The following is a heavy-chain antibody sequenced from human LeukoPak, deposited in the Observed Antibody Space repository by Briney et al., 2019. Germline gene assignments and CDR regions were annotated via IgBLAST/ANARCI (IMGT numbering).Heavy chain of an antibody. CDR3: ARARFTMIVVVRGNYFDY. D-gene: IGHD3-22*01. V-gene: IGHV4-34*01. CDR1: GGSFSGYY. CDR2: INHSGST. Sequence: PSGTLSLTCAVYGGSFSGYYWSWIRQPPGKGLEWIGEINHSGSTNYNPSLKSRVTISVDTSKNQFSLKLSSVTAADTAVYYCARARFTMIVVVRGNYFDYWGQGTLVTVSS. J-gene: IGHJ4*02.